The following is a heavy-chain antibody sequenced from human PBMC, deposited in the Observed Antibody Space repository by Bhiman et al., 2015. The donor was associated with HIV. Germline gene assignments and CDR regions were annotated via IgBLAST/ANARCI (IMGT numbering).Heavy chain of an antibody. CDR1: GFSFDDYG. J-gene: IGHJ6*03. CDR3: ARCWRLGYYMDV. V-gene: IGHV3-20*04. Sequence: DVQLVESGGTVVRPGGSLRLSCAASGFSFDDYGMSWVRHAPGKGLEWVSSINWNGDYTGYAESVKGRFTVSRDNTKNSLYLEMNSLRAEDTAMYYCARCWRLGYYMDVWGKGTTVTVS. CDR2: INWNGDYT. D-gene: IGHD4-17*01.